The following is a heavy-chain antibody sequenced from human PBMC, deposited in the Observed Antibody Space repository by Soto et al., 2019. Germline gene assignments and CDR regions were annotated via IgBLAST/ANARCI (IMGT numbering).Heavy chain of an antibody. J-gene: IGHJ5*02. CDR1: GFTFSSYA. CDR3: AKDLTWDTAMVNWFDP. D-gene: IGHD5-18*01. CDR2: ISGSGGST. V-gene: IGHV3-23*01. Sequence: GGSLRLSCAASGFTFSSYAMSWVRQAPGKGLEWVSAISGSGGSTYYADSVKGRFTISRDNSKNTLYLQMNSLRAEDTAVYYCAKDLTWDTAMVNWFDPWGQGTLVTVSS.